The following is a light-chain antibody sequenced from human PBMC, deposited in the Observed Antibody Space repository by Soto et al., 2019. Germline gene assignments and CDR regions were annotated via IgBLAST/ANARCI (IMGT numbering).Light chain of an antibody. CDR3: QQFSSSRWT. CDR1: QSVWNTY. CDR2: ATS. J-gene: IGKJ1*01. V-gene: IGKV3-20*01. Sequence: EIVLTQSPGTLSLSPGEGATLSCRASQSVWNTYLAWYQQKPGQAPRLLIYATSSRATGIPDRFSGSGSGTDFTLTTSRLEPEDFAVYYCQQFSSSRWTSGQETHVQIK.